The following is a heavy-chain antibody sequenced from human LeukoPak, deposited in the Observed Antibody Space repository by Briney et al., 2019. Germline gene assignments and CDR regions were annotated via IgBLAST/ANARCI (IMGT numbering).Heavy chain of an antibody. CDR2: IYYYGST. CDR1: GDSVTSSSYS. D-gene: IGHD1-1*01. Sequence: SETLSLTCAVSGDSVTSSSYSWGWIRQSPGKGLEWIGTIYYYGSTYYNPSLKSRVTMSLDTSKNQFSLNLSSVTAADTAVFYCARLSTWNDGVDAFDIWGQGTMVTVSS. J-gene: IGHJ3*02. V-gene: IGHV4-39*07. CDR3: ARLSTWNDGVDAFDI.